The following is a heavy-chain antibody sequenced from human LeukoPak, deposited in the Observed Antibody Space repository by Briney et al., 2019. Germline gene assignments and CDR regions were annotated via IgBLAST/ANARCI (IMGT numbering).Heavy chain of an antibody. CDR2: ISSSGSTI. Sequence: PGGSLRLSCAASGFTFSDYYMSWIRQAPGKGLEWVSYISSSGSTIYYADSVKGRFTISRDNAKNSPYLQMNSLRAEDTAVYYCARDLRGLGELSLDDYWGQGTLVTVSS. V-gene: IGHV3-11*01. D-gene: IGHD3-16*02. CDR3: ARDLRGLGELSLDDY. J-gene: IGHJ4*02. CDR1: GFTFSDYY.